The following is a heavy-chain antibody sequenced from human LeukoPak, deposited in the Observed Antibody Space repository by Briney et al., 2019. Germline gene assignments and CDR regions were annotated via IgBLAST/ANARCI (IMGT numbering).Heavy chain of an antibody. CDR3: ARVGGWYPYYYYYYMDV. CDR2: INHSGST. CDR1: GGSFSGYY. J-gene: IGHJ6*03. V-gene: IGHV4-34*01. Sequence: SETLSLTCAVYGGSFSGYYWSWIRQPPGKGPEWIGEINHSGSTNYNPSLKSRVTISVDTSKNQFSLKLSSVTAADTAVYYCARVGGWYPYYYYYYMDVWGKGTTVTVSS. D-gene: IGHD2-15*01.